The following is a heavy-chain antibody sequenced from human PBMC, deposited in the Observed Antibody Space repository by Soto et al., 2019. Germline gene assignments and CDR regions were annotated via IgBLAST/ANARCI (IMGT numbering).Heavy chain of an antibody. CDR3: ARSNGYSSGWFKSGLVFDI. J-gene: IGHJ3*02. D-gene: IGHD6-19*01. V-gene: IGHV1-3*01. CDR2: INAGNGNT. Sequence: ASVKVSCKASGYTFTSYAMHWVRQAPGQRLEWMGWINAGNGNTKYSQKFQGRVTITRDTSASTAYMELSSLRSEDTAVYYCARSNGYSSGWFKSGLVFDIWGQGTMVTVSS. CDR1: GYTFTSYA.